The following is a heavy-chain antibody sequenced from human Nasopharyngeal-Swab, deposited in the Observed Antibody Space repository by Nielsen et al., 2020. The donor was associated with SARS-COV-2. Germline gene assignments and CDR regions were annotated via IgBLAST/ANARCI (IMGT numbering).Heavy chain of an antibody. Sequence: SQTISLTCAVYGGSFSGYYWSWIRQPPGKGLEWIGEINHSGSTNYNPSLKSRVTISVDTSKNQFSLKLSSVTAADTAVYYCAHYSSGSLSSPRGRGYFDYWGQGTLVTVSS. CDR3: AHYSSGSLSSPRGRGYFDY. V-gene: IGHV4-34*01. J-gene: IGHJ4*02. CDR2: INHSGST. CDR1: GGSFSGYY. D-gene: IGHD1-26*01.